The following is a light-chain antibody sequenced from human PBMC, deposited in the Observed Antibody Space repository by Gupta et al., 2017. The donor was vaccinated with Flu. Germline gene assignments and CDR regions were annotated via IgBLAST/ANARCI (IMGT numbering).Light chain of an antibody. CDR1: TGADTSNHF. J-gene: IGLJ3*02. Sequence: VVTHSPSLTVSPAGTVTLPCGSSTGADTSNHFPYWFQQRPGQAPRTLIYDKSDKHSWTPARFSGSLLGGKAVLTLSGAQTEDEAEYYCFLSYSGAGPQFGGGTKLTVL. V-gene: IGLV7-46*01. CDR2: DKS. CDR3: FLSYSGAGPQ.